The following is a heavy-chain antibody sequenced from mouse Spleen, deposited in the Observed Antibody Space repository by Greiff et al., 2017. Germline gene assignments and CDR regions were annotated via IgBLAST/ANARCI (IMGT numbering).Heavy chain of an antibody. V-gene: IGHV2-6-1*01. D-gene: IGHD1-1*01. CDR1: GFSFTSYG. CDR3: ARQGYYGSFYAMDY. Sequence: QVQLQQSGPGLVAPSQSLSITCTISGFSFTSYGVHWVRQPPGKGLEWLVVIWSDGSTTYNSALKSRLSISKDNSKSQVFLKMNSLQTDDTAMYYCARQGYYGSFYAMDYWGQGTSVTVSS. J-gene: IGHJ4*01. CDR2: IWSDGST.